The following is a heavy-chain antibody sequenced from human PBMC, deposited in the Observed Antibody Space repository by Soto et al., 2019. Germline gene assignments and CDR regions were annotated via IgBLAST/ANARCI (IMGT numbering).Heavy chain of an antibody. J-gene: IGHJ4*02. CDR2: VYYTGTT. V-gene: IGHV4-59*01. CDR3: ARDTVLTGMFDL. D-gene: IGHD4-17*01. CDR1: GGSIGSYH. Sequence: SQTLSLTCTVSGGSIGSYHWSWVRQPPGKGLEWIASVYYTGTTNYNPSLGSRVTISIDAPGNRFSMEITSVTAADTAIYYCARDTVLTGMFDLWGQGTLVTVYS.